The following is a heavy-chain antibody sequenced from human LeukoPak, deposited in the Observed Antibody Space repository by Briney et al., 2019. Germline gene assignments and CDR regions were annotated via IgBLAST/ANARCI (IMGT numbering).Heavy chain of an antibody. CDR1: GSISGYY. CDR2: IYTSGST. Sequence: SETLSLTCTVSGSISGYYWSWIRQPPGKGLERIEYIYTSGSTNYNPSLESRVTISVDTSKNQFSLDLSSVTAADTAVYYCARQKRTSTSCLTKNAFDIWGQGTMVTVSS. D-gene: IGHD2-2*01. J-gene: IGHJ3*02. CDR3: ARQKRTSTSCLTKNAFDI. V-gene: IGHV4-4*09.